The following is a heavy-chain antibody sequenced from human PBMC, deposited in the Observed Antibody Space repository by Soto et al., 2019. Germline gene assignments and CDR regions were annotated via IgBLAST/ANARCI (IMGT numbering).Heavy chain of an antibody. CDR3: ARSDSSGYYQQIYFDY. D-gene: IGHD3-22*01. V-gene: IGHV4-31*03. CDR1: GGSVSSVNYF. Sequence: PSETLSLTCTVSGGSVSSVNYFWSWIRQPPGKGQEWIGYIYYSGSTYYNPSLKSRVTISVDTSKNQFSLKLSSVTAADTAVYYCARSDSSGYYQQIYFDYWGQGTLVTVSS. J-gene: IGHJ4*02. CDR2: IYYSGST.